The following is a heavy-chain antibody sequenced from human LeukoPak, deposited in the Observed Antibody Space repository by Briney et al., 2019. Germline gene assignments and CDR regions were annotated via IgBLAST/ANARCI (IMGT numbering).Heavy chain of an antibody. CDR1: GGTFSSYD. Sequence: ASVKVSCKASGGTFSSYDINWVRQATGQGLEWMGWMNPNSGKTGYAQKFQGRVTMTRNTSISTAYMELSSLRSEDTAVYYCARGLSRYDFWSGYLGYWGQGTLVTVSS. J-gene: IGHJ4*02. CDR3: ARGLSRYDFWSGYLGY. CDR2: MNPNSGKT. V-gene: IGHV1-8*02. D-gene: IGHD3-3*01.